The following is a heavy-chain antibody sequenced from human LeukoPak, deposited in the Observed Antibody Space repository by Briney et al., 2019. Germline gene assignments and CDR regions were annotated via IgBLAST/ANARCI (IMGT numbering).Heavy chain of an antibody. CDR2: IYYSGST. J-gene: IGHJ4*02. V-gene: IGHV4-31*03. Sequence: PSQTLSLTCTVSGGCISSGGYYWSWIRQHPGKGLEWFGYIYYSGSTYYNPSLNRRVTISVDTSKNQLSLKLGSVTAADTAVYYCARGTGELIAVAGYFDYWGQGTLVTVSS. D-gene: IGHD6-19*01. CDR3: ARGTGELIAVAGYFDY. CDR1: GGCISSGGYY.